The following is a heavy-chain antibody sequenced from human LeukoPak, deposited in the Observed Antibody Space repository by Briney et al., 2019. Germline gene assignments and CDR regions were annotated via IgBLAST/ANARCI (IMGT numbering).Heavy chain of an antibody. D-gene: IGHD6-19*01. CDR2: ISGDGSST. CDR3: ARHNGWYDY. J-gene: IGHJ4*02. Sequence: GGSLRVSCAASGFTFSYYWMHWVRQAPGKGLVWVSRISGDGSSTNYADSVKGRFTVSRDNARNTLYLQMNSLRAEDTAVYYCARHNGWYDYWGQGTLVTVSS. V-gene: IGHV3-74*01. CDR1: GFTFSYYW.